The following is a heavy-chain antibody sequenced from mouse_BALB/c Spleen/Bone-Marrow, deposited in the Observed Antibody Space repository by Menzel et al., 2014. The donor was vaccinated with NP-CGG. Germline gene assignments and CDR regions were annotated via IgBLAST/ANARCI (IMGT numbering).Heavy chain of an antibody. Sequence: EVQLQESGAELVKPGASVKLSCTASGFNIKDTYMHWVKQRPEQGLEWTGRIDPANGNTKYDPKFQGKATITADTSSNTAYLQPSSLTSEDTAVYYCARFPYDYGGGDYWGQGTTLTVSS. CDR2: IDPANGNT. V-gene: IGHV14-3*02. CDR1: GFNIKDTY. J-gene: IGHJ2*01. CDR3: ARFPYDYGGGDY. D-gene: IGHD2-4*01.